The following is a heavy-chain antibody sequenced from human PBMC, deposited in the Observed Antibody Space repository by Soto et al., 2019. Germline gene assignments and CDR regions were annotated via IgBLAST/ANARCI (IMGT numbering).Heavy chain of an antibody. D-gene: IGHD2-2*01. J-gene: IGHJ6*02. CDR1: GFTFSSYG. Sequence: QVQLVESGGGVVQPGRSLRLSCAASGFTFSSYGMHWVRQAPGKGLEWVAVISYDGSNKYYADSVKGRFTISRDNSKNTLYLQMNSLRAEDTAVYYCAKDLAYCISTSCYNGGMDVWGQGTTVTVSS. CDR3: AKDLAYCISTSCYNGGMDV. V-gene: IGHV3-30*18. CDR2: ISYDGSNK.